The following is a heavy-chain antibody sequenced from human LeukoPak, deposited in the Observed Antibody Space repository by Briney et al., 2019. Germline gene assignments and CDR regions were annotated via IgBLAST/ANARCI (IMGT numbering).Heavy chain of an antibody. V-gene: IGHV3-7*01. CDR2: IKEDGSET. CDR1: GFTLSGYW. J-gene: IGHJ3*02. CDR3: ARDWVAGVPFDAFDI. D-gene: IGHD3-10*01. Sequence: GSLRLSCAASGFTLSGYWMSWVRQAPGKGLEWVANIKEDGSETYYVDSVKGRFTISRDNAKNSLYLHMNSLTAEDTAMYYCARDWVAGVPFDAFDIWGQGTMVSVSS.